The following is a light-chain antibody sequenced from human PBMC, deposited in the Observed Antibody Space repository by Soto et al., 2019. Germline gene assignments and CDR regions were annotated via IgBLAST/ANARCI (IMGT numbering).Light chain of an antibody. Sequence: DIQMTQSPSSLSASIGDRVTITCQASQDISDYLNWFQHKPGKAPKLLIYDASNLETGVPSRFSGGGSGTDFTFTISSLQPEDFATYYCQHYDEVVTFGGGTKVDIK. V-gene: IGKV1-33*01. CDR1: QDISDY. CDR2: DAS. CDR3: QHYDEVVT. J-gene: IGKJ4*01.